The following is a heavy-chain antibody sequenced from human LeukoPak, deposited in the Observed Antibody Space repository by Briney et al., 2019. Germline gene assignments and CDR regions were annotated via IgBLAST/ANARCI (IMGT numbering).Heavy chain of an antibody. CDR3: ARHGGYYDSVYYFDY. Sequence: SETLSLTCTVSAGSISSSSYYWGWLRQPPRRVLERIGIIYYSGSTYYNPSLKSRVTISVDTSKNQFSLKLSSVTAADTVVYYWARHGGYYDSVYYFDYWGQGKLVTVSS. J-gene: IGHJ4*02. D-gene: IGHD3-22*01. CDR1: AGSISSSSYY. CDR2: IYYSGST. V-gene: IGHV4-39*01.